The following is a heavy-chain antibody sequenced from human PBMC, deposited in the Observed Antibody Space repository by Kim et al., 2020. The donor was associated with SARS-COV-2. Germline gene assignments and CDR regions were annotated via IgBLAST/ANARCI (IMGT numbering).Heavy chain of an antibody. D-gene: IGHD3-22*01. J-gene: IGHJ4*02. CDR3: ARDSDDSSGYRNFDY. Sequence: DYVKGRFTSSRDNAKNSLYLQMNSLRAEDTAVYYCARDSDDSSGYRNFDYWGQGTLVTVSS. V-gene: IGHV3-48*03.